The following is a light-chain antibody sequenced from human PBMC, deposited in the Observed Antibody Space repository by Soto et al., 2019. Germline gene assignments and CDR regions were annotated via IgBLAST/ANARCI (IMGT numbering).Light chain of an antibody. CDR3: HQRKSWPRT. V-gene: IGKV3-11*01. CDR1: QTVSNK. J-gene: IGKJ1*01. CDR2: DTS. Sequence: EIVMTHSPATLCSSRLDRSHLXWRASQTVSNKLAWYQHKHRQQPRLLIYDTSYRGTGIPARFSGSGSGTDATLTISSREPEDFAVYYCHQRKSWPRTFGQGTKVDNK.